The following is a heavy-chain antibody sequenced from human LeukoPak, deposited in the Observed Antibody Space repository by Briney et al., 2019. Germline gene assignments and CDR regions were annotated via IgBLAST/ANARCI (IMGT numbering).Heavy chain of an antibody. CDR3: ARGYCSGGSCYSYYYYNYMDV. V-gene: IGHV4-39*07. J-gene: IGHJ6*03. D-gene: IGHD2-15*01. CDR2: ISYSGST. Sequence: SETLSLTCTVSGGSISSSSYYWGWVRQPPGKGLEWIGSISYSGSTYYNPSLKSRVTISVDTSKNQFSLKLSSVTAADTAVYYCARGYCSGGSCYSYYYYNYMDVWGKGTTVTVSS. CDR1: GGSISSSSYY.